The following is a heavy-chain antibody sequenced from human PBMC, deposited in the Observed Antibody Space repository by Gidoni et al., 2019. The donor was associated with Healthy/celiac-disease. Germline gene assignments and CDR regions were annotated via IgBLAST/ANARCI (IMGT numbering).Heavy chain of an antibody. CDR1: GFTFDDYA. J-gene: IGHJ4*02. D-gene: IGHD2-2*01. V-gene: IGHV3-9*01. Sequence: EVQLVESGGGLVQPGRSLRLSCAASGFTFDDYAMHWVRQAPGKGLEWVSGISWNSGSIGYADSVKGRFTISRDNAKNSLYLQMNSLRAEDTALYYCAKTSRTSWPYFDYWGQGTLVTVSS. CDR3: AKTSRTSWPYFDY. CDR2: ISWNSGSI.